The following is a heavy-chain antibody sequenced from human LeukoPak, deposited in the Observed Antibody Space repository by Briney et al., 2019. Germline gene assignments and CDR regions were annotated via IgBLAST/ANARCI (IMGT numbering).Heavy chain of an antibody. V-gene: IGHV3-23*01. CDR3: ARAPVTSCRGAYCYPFDY. CDR2: TSSSDAGT. D-gene: IGHD2-21*01. J-gene: IGHJ4*02. CDR1: GFPLSSYA. Sequence: GGSLRLSCAAFGFPLSSYAMSWVRQAPGKGLEWVSATSSSDAGTYHADSVRGRFTISRDNSKNTLYLQMNSLRVEDAAVYYCARAPVTSCRGAYCYPFDYWAREPWSPSPQ.